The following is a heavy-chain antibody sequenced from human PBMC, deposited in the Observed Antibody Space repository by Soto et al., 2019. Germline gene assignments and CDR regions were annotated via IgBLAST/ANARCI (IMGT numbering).Heavy chain of an antibody. D-gene: IGHD1-26*01. J-gene: IGHJ4*02. V-gene: IGHV4-31*03. CDR3: ASKKRSVYSGSYYPTFFDY. CDR2: IYYSGST. Sequence: QVQLQESGPGLVKPSQTLSLTCTVSGGSISSGGYYWSWIRQHPGKGLEWIGYIYYSGSTYYNPSLKSRVIISVDTSKKQFSLKLSSVTAADTAVYYCASKKRSVYSGSYYPTFFDYWGQGTLDTVSS. CDR1: GGSISSGGYY.